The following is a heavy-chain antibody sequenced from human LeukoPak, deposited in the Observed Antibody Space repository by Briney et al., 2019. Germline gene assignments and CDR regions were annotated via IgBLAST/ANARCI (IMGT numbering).Heavy chain of an antibody. CDR1: GFTFSSYA. Sequence: GGSLRLSCAASGFTFSSYAMSWVRQAPGKGLEWVSAISGSGGSTYYADSVKGRFTISRDNSKNTLYLQMNSLRAEDTAVYYCARADGILSYGMDVWGQGTTVTVSS. J-gene: IGHJ6*02. CDR2: ISGSGGST. V-gene: IGHV3-23*01. D-gene: IGHD2-15*01. CDR3: ARADGILSYGMDV.